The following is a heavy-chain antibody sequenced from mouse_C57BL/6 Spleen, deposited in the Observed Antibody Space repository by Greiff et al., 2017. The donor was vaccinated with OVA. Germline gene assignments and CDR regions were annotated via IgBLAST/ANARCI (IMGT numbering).Heavy chain of an antibody. CDR2: IYPGDGDT. J-gene: IGHJ2*01. V-gene: IGHV1-82*01. CDR3: ARSSITTVVADY. Sequence: VKLMESGPELVKPGASVKISCKASGYAFSSSWMNWVKQRPGKGLEWIGRIYPGDGDTNYNGKFKGKATLTADKSSSTAYMQLSSLTSEDSAVYFCARSSITTVVADYWGQGTTLTVSS. D-gene: IGHD1-1*01. CDR1: GYAFSSSW.